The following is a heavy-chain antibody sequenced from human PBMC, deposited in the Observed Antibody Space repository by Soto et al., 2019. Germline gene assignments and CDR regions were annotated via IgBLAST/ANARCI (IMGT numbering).Heavy chain of an antibody. CDR3: ATGTPYSSGWSHLYYYGMDV. CDR2: FDPEDGET. V-gene: IGHV1-24*01. CDR1: GYTLTELS. D-gene: IGHD6-19*01. J-gene: IGHJ6*02. Sequence: ASVKVSCKVSGYTLTELSMHWVRQAPGKGLEWMGGFDPEDGETIYAQKFQGRVTMTEDTSTDTAHMELSSLRSEDTAVYYCATGTPYSSGWSHLYYYGMDVWGQGTTVTVSS.